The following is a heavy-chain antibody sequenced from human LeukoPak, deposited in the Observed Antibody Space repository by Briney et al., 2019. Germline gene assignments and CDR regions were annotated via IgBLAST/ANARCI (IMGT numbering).Heavy chain of an antibody. J-gene: IGHJ4*02. CDR1: GGTFISYA. V-gene: IGHV1-69*05. CDR3: ARDRMGYCSGGSCWNFDY. Sequence: SVKVSCKASGGTFISYAISWVRQAPGQGLEWMGGIIPIFGTANYAQKFQGRVTITTDESTSTAYMELSSLRSEDTAVYYCARDRMGYCSGGSCWNFDYWGQGTLVTVSS. D-gene: IGHD2-15*01. CDR2: IIPIFGTA.